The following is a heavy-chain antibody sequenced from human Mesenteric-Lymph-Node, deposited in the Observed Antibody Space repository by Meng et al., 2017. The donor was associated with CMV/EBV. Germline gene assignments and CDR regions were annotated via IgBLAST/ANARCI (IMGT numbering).Heavy chain of an antibody. V-gene: IGHV7-4-1*02. J-gene: IGHJ4*02. CDR3: ARVIFGSWPTPTFDH. CDR1: GYTFTSYA. CDR2: INTNTGNP. Sequence: SGYTFTSYAMNWVRQAPGQGLEWMGWINTNTGNPTYAQGFTGRFVFSLDTSVSTAYLQISSLKAEDTAVYYCARVIFGSWPTPTFDHWGQGTLVTVSS. D-gene: IGHD3-3*01.